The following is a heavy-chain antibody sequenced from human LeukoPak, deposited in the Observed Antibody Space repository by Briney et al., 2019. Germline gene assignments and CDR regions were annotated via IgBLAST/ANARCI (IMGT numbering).Heavy chain of an antibody. V-gene: IGHV3-30*04. Sequence: GGSLRLSCAASGFTFNSHALHWVRQAPGKGPEWVAFISYDGSNKYYADSVKGRFTISRDDSKNTLYLQMNSLRPEDTAVYYCAREAAMAVAGITFYPLGYWGQGALVTVSS. CDR1: GFTFNSHA. J-gene: IGHJ4*02. CDR3: AREAAMAVAGITFYPLGY. CDR2: ISYDGSNK. D-gene: IGHD6-19*01.